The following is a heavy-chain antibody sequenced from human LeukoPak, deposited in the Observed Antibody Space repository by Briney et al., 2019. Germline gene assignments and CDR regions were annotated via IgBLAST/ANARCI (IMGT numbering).Heavy chain of an antibody. D-gene: IGHD3-22*01. CDR3: GRGDSSGYVTDY. CDR2: IIPIFGTA. Sequence: ASVKVSCKASGYTFTSYGISWVRQAPGQGPEWMGGIIPIFGTANYAQKFQGRVTITADKSTSTAYMELSSLRSEDTAVYYCGRGDSSGYVTDYWGQGTLVTVSS. CDR1: GYTFTSYG. J-gene: IGHJ4*02. V-gene: IGHV1-69*06.